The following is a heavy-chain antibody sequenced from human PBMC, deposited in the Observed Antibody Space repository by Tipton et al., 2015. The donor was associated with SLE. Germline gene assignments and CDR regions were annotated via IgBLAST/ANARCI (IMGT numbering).Heavy chain of an antibody. D-gene: IGHD6-6*01. CDR1: GGSISTTSYY. CDR2: IYHDGST. CDR3: ATYGQYTSSTFDY. Sequence: TLSLTCSVSGGSISTTSYYWGWIRQPPGKGLEWIANIYHDGSTYYNPSLKSRVTISVDTSKNQFSLKLTSVTAADTAIYSCATYGQYTSSTFDYWGQGTLVTVSS. V-gene: IGHV4-39*07. J-gene: IGHJ4*02.